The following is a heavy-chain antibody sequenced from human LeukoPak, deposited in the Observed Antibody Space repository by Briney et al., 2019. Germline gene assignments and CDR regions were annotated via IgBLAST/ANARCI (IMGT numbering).Heavy chain of an antibody. CDR1: GFTFSSYA. V-gene: IGHV3-30-3*01. CDR3: ARVPSSGYYKHFDY. CDR2: ISYDGSNK. Sequence: GGSLRLSCAASGFTFSSYAIHWVRQAPGKGLEWVAVISYDGSNKYYADSVEGRFTISRDNAKNTLYLQMNSLRAEDTAVYYCARVPSSGYYKHFDYWGQGTLVTVSS. D-gene: IGHD3-22*01. J-gene: IGHJ4*02.